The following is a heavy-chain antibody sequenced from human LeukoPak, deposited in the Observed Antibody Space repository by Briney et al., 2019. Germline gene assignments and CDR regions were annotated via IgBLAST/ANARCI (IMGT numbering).Heavy chain of an antibody. CDR1: GFTFSSYA. CDR2: ISGSGGST. CDR3: AKAAGRGPLHFDY. J-gene: IGHJ4*02. D-gene: IGHD5-12*01. V-gene: IGHV3-23*01. Sequence: GGSLRLSCAASGFTFSSYAMSWVRQAPGKGLEWVSTISGSGGSTYYADSVKGRFTISRDNSKNTLYLQMNSLGAEDTAVYYCAKAAGRGPLHFDYWGQGTLVTVSS.